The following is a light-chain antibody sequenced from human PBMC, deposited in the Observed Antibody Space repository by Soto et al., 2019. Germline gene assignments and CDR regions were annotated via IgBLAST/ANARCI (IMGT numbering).Light chain of an antibody. CDR3: SSYTTSGVV. Sequence: QSALTQPASVSGSPGQSITISCTGTSSDVGGYPYVSWYQQHPDKAPKLMIYEVSNRPSGVSNRFSGSKSGNTASLTISGLQAEDEADYYCSSYTTSGVVFGGGTKLTVL. J-gene: IGLJ2*01. V-gene: IGLV2-14*01. CDR2: EVS. CDR1: SSDVGGYPY.